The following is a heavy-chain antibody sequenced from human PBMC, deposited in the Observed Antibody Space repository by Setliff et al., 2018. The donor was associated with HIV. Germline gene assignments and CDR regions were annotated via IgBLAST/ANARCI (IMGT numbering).Heavy chain of an antibody. V-gene: IGHV1-18*01. CDR1: GYSFTSYG. D-gene: IGHD3-22*01. CDR3: ARVEYYYDSSGYYYDY. CDR2: ISAYNGNT. Sequence: GASVKVSCKASGYSFTSYGITWVRQAPGQGLEWMGWISAYNGNTNYAQNLQDRVTMTTDTSTSTAYMELRSLRSDDTAMYYCARVEYYYDSSGYYYDYWGQGTLVTVSS. J-gene: IGHJ4*02.